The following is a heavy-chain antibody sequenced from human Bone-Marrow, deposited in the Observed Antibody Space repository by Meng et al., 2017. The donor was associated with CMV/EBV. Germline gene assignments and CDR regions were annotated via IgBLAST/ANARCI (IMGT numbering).Heavy chain of an antibody. Sequence: ASVKVSCKASGYIFTDYYIHWVRQAPGQSLEWMGWINPNSGGTHYAQKFQGRVTMTRDTSISTAYMELSRLTYDDTSVYYCASDGSGSYYYYYGMDVWGQGTTVTVSS. CDR1: GYIFTDYY. D-gene: IGHD3-10*01. CDR3: ASDGSGSYYYYYGMDV. CDR2: INPNSGGT. J-gene: IGHJ6*02. V-gene: IGHV1-2*02.